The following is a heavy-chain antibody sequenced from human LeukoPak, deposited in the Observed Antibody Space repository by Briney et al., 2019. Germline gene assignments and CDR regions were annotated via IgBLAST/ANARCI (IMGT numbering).Heavy chain of an antibody. CDR1: GFTFNKYG. J-gene: IGHJ4*02. CDR3: AKDQSSNFFDY. CDR2: ISSDGSFK. Sequence: GRSLRLSCAASGFTFNKYGMYWVRQAPGKGLEWVAVISSDGSFKDYADYVKGQFTISRDNSKNTVHLQMTSLRTEDTAVYYCAKDQSSNFFDYWGQGTLVTVSS. D-gene: IGHD6-13*01. V-gene: IGHV3-30*18.